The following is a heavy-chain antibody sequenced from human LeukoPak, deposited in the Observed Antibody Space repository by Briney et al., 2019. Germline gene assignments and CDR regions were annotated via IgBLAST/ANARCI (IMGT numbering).Heavy chain of an antibody. V-gene: IGHV3-20*04. Sequence: PGGSLRLSCAASGFTFDDYGLSWVRQAPGKGLEWGSGINWKGVKTGYVDSVEGRFTISRDNAKNSLYLQMNSLRAEDTAFYYCARDMITFGGAIAYAFDIWGRGTMVTVSS. J-gene: IGHJ3*02. D-gene: IGHD3-16*02. CDR3: ARDMITFGGAIAYAFDI. CDR1: GFTFDDYG. CDR2: INWKGVKT.